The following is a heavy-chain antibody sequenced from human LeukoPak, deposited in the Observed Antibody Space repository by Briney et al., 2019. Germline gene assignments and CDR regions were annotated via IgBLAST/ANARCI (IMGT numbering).Heavy chain of an antibody. CDR2: FDPEDGET. D-gene: IGHD1-26*01. J-gene: IGHJ4*02. Sequence: ASVEVSCKVSGYTLTELSMHWERQAPGKGLEWMGGFDPEDGETIYAQKFQGRVTMTEDTSTDTAYMELSSLRSEDTAVYYCATVGGYYYYFDYWGQGTLVTVSS. V-gene: IGHV1-24*01. CDR1: GYTLTELS. CDR3: ATVGGYYYYFDY.